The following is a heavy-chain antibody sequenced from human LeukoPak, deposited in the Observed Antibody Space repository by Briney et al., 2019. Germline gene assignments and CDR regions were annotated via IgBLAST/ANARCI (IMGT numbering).Heavy chain of an antibody. CDR1: GFTFSSYS. J-gene: IGHJ3*02. V-gene: IGHV3-21*01. CDR2: ISTSGSYI. Sequence: GGSLRLSCAASGFTFSSYSMNWVSQAPGKGLEWVSYISTSGSYIYYSDSVKGRFTMSRDNAKNSLYLQMNGLRGEHTAVYYCAIDARGHHAFDIGGQGTMVTVSS. D-gene: IGHD3-16*01. CDR3: AIDARGHHAFDI.